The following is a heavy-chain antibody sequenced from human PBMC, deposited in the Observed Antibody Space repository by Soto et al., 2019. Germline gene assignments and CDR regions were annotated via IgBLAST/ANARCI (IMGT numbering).Heavy chain of an antibody. D-gene: IGHD2-2*01. V-gene: IGHV2-5*02. Sequence: QITLNESGPTLVKPTQTLTLTCTFSGFSLSTRDVGVGWIRQPPGEALEWLGVVYWADDKTYSPSLKSRLTIPKDTSKTTVVLRMTKMDPVDTATYYCAHCRGGVASFWGQGTLVTVSS. J-gene: IGHJ4*02. CDR2: VYWADDK. CDR1: GFSLSTRDVG. CDR3: AHCRGGVASF.